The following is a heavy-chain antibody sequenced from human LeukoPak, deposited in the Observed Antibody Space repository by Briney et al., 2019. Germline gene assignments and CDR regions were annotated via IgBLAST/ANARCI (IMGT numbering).Heavy chain of an antibody. D-gene: IGHD2-15*01. CDR2: INPNSGGT. J-gene: IGHJ4*02. V-gene: IGHV1-2*02. Sequence: ASVKVSCKASGYTFTGYYMHWVRQAPGQGLEWMGWINPNSGGTNYAQKFQCRVTMTRDTSISTAYMELNRLRSVDAAFYYCARGLEDGYCSGGSCVPYYWGQGTLVTVSS. CDR1: GYTFTGYY. CDR3: ARGLEDGYCSGGSCVPYY.